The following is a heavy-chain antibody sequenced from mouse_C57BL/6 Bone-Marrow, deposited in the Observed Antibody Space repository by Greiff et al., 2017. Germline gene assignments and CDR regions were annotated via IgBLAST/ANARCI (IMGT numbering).Heavy chain of an antibody. D-gene: IGHD1-1*01. Sequence: QVQLQQSGAELAKPGASVKLSCKASGYTFTSYWMHWVKQRPGQGLEWIGYINPSSGYTKYNQKFKDKATLTADNSSSTAYMQLSSLTYEDSAVXYGARARYYGSRRRTWFAYWGQGTLVTVSA. CDR2: INPSSGYT. CDR3: ARARYYGSRRRTWFAY. J-gene: IGHJ3*01. V-gene: IGHV1-7*01. CDR1: GYTFTSYW.